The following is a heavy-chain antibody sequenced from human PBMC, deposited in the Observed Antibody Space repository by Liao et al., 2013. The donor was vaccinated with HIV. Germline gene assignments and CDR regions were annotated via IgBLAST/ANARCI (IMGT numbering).Heavy chain of an antibody. D-gene: IGHD3-10*01. CDR1: GGSISSGSYY. Sequence: QVQLQESGPGLVKPSQTLSLTCTVSGGSISSGSYYWSWIRQPAGKGLEWIGRIYTSGSTNYNPSLKSRVTISVDTSKNQFSLKLSSVTAADTAVYYCAREDMRFGASQFDYWGQGTLVTVSS. J-gene: IGHJ4*02. CDR2: IYTSGST. V-gene: IGHV4-61*02. CDR3: AREDMRFGASQFDY.